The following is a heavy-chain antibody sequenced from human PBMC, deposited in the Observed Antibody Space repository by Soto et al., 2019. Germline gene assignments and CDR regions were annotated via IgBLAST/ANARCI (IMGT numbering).Heavy chain of an antibody. D-gene: IGHD2-2*01. CDR1: GFAFNNYG. CDR3: AREDSIIIPAVSDF. CDR2: ISKSDYT. J-gene: IGHJ4*02. V-gene: IGHV3-21*01. Sequence: GGSLRLSCTVSGFAFNNYGINWVRQAPGKGLEWVSSISKSDYTYYSDSVKGRFTVSRDNAKNSVSLQMNTLRVEDTAVYYCAREDSIIIPAVSDFWGQGTLVTVSS.